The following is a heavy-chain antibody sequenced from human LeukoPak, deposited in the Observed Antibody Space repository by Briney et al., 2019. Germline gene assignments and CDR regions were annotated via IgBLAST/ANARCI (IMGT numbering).Heavy chain of an antibody. CDR1: GRSISSGDYY. CDR2: IYYSGST. CDR3: ARRPGDCSSTSCYRDAFDI. Sequence: PSETLSLTCTVSGRSISSGDYYWSWIRQPPGKGLEWIGYIYYSGSTYYNPSLKSRVTISVDTSKNQFSLKLSSVTAADTAVYYCARRPGDCSSTSCYRDAFDIWGQGTMVTVSS. V-gene: IGHV4-30-4*01. D-gene: IGHD2-2*01. J-gene: IGHJ3*02.